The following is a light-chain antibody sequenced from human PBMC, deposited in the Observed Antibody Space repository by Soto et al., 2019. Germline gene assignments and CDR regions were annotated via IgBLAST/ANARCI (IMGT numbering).Light chain of an antibody. CDR2: EVS. V-gene: IGLV2-14*01. CDR3: SSYTSSSTLV. J-gene: IGLJ3*02. CDR1: SSDVGAYYY. Sequence: QSALTQPASVSGSPGQSITISCTGTSSDVGAYYYVSWYQQHPGQAPKLMIYEVSNRPSGVSNRFSGVKFGNTASLAISGLQAEDEADYYCSSYTSSSTLVFGSGTKLTVL.